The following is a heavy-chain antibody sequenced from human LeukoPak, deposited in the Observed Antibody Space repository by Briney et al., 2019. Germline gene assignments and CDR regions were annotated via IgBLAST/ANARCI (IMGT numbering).Heavy chain of an antibody. J-gene: IGHJ4*02. D-gene: IGHD4-23*01. CDR1: GFTFSTYW. CDR3: VGSLGGKSGY. CDR2: INSDGSST. V-gene: IGHV3-74*01. Sequence: GGSLRLSCAASGFTFSTYWMYWVRQAPGKGLVWVSRINSDGSSTSYADSVKGRFTISRDNAKNTLYLQMNSLRAEDTAVYYCVGSLGGKSGYWGQGTLVTVSS.